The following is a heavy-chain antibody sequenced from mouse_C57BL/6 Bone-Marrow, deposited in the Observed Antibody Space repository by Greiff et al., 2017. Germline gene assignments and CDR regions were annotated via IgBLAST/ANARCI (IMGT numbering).Heavy chain of an antibody. CDR1: GFNFKNTY. J-gene: IGHJ4*01. CDR3: ARGGEGYLYAMDD. V-gene: IGHV14-3*01. CDR2: IDPANGNT. D-gene: IGHD2-2*01. Sequence: VQLKQSVAELVRPGASVKLSCTASGFNFKNTYMHWVKQRPEQGLEWIGRIDPANGNTKYAQKFKGKATLTADTSSSTAYLQLSSLTAEDTAIYYCARGGEGYLYAMDDWGQGPAVTVSS.